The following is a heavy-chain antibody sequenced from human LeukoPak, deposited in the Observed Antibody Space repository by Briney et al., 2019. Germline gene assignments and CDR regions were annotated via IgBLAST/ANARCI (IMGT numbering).Heavy chain of an antibody. CDR3: ARESGRGSLRYFDY. V-gene: IGHV3-30*04. J-gene: IGHJ4*02. CDR1: GFTFSSYA. CDR2: ISYDGSNK. Sequence: GGSLRLSCAASGFTFSSYAMHWVRQAPGKGLEWVAVISYDGSNKYYADSVKGRFTISRDNSKNTLYLQMSSLRAEDTAVYYCARESGRGSLRYFDYWGQGTLVTVSS. D-gene: IGHD1-26*01.